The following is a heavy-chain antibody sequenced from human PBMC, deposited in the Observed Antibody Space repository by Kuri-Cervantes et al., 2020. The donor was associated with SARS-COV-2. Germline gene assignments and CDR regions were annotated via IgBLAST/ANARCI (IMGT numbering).Heavy chain of an antibody. Sequence: GSLRLSCTVSGGSISSGGYYWSWIRQPPGKGLEWIGEINHSGSTNYNPSLKSRVTISVDTSKNQFSLKLSSVTAADTAVYYCARTNRGRYYYYYGMDVWGQGTTVTASS. CDR3: ARTNRGRYYYYYGMDV. CDR2: INHSGST. J-gene: IGHJ6*02. D-gene: IGHD3-10*01. V-gene: IGHV4-39*07. CDR1: GGSISSGGYY.